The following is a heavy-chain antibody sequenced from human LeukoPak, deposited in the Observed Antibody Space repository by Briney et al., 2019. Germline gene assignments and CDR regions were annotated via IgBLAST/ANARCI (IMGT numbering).Heavy chain of an antibody. CDR3: ARDPSGYFNY. CDR1: GGSISSGGYS. CDR2: IYHNGNT. J-gene: IGHJ4*02. V-gene: IGHV4-30-2*01. D-gene: IGHD3-22*01. Sequence: SQTLSLTCAVSGGSISSGGYSWSWIRQPPRKGLEWIGYIYHNGNTYYNPSLKSRVTISVDTSKNQFSLKLSSVTAADTAVYYCARDPSGYFNYWGQGTLATVSS.